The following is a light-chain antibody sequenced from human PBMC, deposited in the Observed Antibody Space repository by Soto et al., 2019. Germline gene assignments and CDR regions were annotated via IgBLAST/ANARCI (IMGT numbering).Light chain of an antibody. Sequence: DIQMTQSPSTLSASVGDRVTITCRASQSISSWLAWYQQKPGKAPKLLIYDASSLESGVPSRFSGSGAGTEFTITISRLQPDDFATYYCQQYNSYLYTFGQGTKLEIK. CDR2: DAS. J-gene: IGKJ2*01. CDR3: QQYNSYLYT. CDR1: QSISSW. V-gene: IGKV1-5*01.